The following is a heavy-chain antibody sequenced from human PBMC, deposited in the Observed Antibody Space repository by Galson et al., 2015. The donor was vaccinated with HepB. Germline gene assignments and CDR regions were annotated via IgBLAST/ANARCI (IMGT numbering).Heavy chain of an antibody. J-gene: IGHJ4*02. CDR3: VFGYFFDY. CDR2: VSNDGGTT. Sequence: SLRLSCAASGFIFGNYAMSWVRQAPGKGLEWVSTVSNDGGTTYYTDSVKGRFTISRDNSKNTLSLQMNSLRAEDTAVYYCVFGYFFDYWGQGTLVTVSS. CDR1: GFIFGNYA. V-gene: IGHV3-23*01. D-gene: IGHD3-16*01.